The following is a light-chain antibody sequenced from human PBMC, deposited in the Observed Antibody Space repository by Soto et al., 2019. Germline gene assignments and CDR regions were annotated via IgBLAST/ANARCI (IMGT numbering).Light chain of an antibody. CDR1: QDIGDY. J-gene: IGKJ3*01. Sequence: DIQMTQSPSSLSASIGDRVTITCQASQDIGDYLNWYRQKLGKAPKLLIYAASNLEPGVPSRFRGSGSGTEFSLTITSLQPEDIATYYCQQYDILPPFTFGPGTKVDIK. CDR3: QQYDILPPFT. CDR2: AAS. V-gene: IGKV1-33*01.